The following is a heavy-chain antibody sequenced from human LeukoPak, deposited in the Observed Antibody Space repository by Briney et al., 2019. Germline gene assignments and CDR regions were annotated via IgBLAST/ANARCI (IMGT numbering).Heavy chain of an antibody. CDR2: IYYSGST. V-gene: IGHV4-61*01. CDR1: GGSVSSGSYY. CDR3: ARALMVRGVITYYYFDY. Sequence: SETLSLTCTVSGGSVSSGSYYWSWIRQPPGKGLEWIGYIYYSGSTNYNPSLKSRVTISVDTSKNQFSLKLSSVTAAGTAVYYCARALMVRGVITYYYFDYWGQGTLVTVSS. J-gene: IGHJ4*02. D-gene: IGHD3-10*01.